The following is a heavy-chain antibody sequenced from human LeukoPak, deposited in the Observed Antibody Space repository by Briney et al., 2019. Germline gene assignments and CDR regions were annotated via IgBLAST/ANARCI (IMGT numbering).Heavy chain of an antibody. V-gene: IGHV1-69*05. D-gene: IGHD2-2*02. J-gene: IGHJ3*02. Sequence: GASVKVSCKASGGTFSSYAISWVRQAPGQGLEWMGGIIPIFGTANYAQKFQGRVTITTDEPTSTAYMELSSLRSEDTAVYYCASLSGVPAAIPYGAFDIWGQGTMVTVSS. CDR1: GGTFSSYA. CDR2: IIPIFGTA. CDR3: ASLSGVPAAIPYGAFDI.